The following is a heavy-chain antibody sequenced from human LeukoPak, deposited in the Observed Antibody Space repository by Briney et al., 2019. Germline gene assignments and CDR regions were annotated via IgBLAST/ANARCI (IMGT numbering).Heavy chain of an antibody. V-gene: IGHV1-2*02. D-gene: IGHD2-15*01. CDR3: ARGIVVVVAATQDY. J-gene: IGHJ4*02. CDR1: GYTFIGYY. Sequence: ASVKVSXKTSGYTFIGYYMHWVRQAPEQGREWMGWINPNSGGTHYAQKFQGRVTMTRDTSISTGYMELSRLRSDDTAVYYCARGIVVVVAATQDYWGQGTLVTVSS. CDR2: INPNSGGT.